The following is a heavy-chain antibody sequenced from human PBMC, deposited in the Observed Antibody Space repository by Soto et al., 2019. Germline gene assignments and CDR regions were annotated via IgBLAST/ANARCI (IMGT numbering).Heavy chain of an antibody. CDR2: IIPVFQTA. CDR1: GGLFSSYP. V-gene: IGHV1-69*01. D-gene: IGHD3-22*01. CDR3: ARGGSGYTWFNEF. J-gene: IGHJ4*02. Sequence: QEQLVQSGAEVQKPGSSVKVSCKASGGLFSSYPISWVRQVPGQGLEWMGGIIPVFQTAYYTQRFQGRVTISADESTNTAYRELSSLRSEDTASYYCARGGSGYTWFNEFWGQGTLVTVSS.